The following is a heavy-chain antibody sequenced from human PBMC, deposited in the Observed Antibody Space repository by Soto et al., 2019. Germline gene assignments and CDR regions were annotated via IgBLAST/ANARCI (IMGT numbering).Heavy chain of an antibody. D-gene: IGHD2-2*01. Sequence: EVQLLESGGGLVQPGGSLRLSCAASGFTFSSYAMKWVRQAPGKGLEWVSLIGESGTPTYYADSVKGRFTISRDNSGNTLFLEMYSLRAEDTAVYYCARYIPGVRYYGMDVGGQGTTVTGSS. CDR2: IGESGTPT. CDR1: GFTFSSYA. V-gene: IGHV3-23*01. J-gene: IGHJ6*02. CDR3: ARYIPGVRYYGMDV.